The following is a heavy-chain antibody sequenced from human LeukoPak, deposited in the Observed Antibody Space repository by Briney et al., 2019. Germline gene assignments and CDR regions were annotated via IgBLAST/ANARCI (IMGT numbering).Heavy chain of an antibody. Sequence: ASVKVSCKAPGYTFTGYYIHWVRQAPGQGLEWMGRINPTNGGTNYAQKFQGRVTMTRDTSISTAYMELSRLRSDDTAVYYCARDLSGWYGDFDYWGQGTLVTVSS. CDR2: INPTNGGT. D-gene: IGHD6-19*01. V-gene: IGHV1-2*06. CDR1: GYTFTGYY. CDR3: ARDLSGWYGDFDY. J-gene: IGHJ4*02.